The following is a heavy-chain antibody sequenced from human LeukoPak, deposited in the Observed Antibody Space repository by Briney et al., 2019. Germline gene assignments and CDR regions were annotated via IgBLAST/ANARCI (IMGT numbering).Heavy chain of an antibody. D-gene: IGHD2-2*02. CDR3: ARDKPGQYCSSTSCYTFDAFDI. V-gene: IGHV4-59*01. CDR2: IYYSGST. J-gene: IGHJ3*02. CDR1: GGSISSYY. Sequence: SETLSLTCTVSGGSISSYYWSWIRQPPGKGLEWIGYIYYSGSTNYNPSLKSRVTISVDTSKNQFSLKLSSVTAADTAVYYCARDKPGQYCSSTSCYTFDAFDIWGQGTMATVSS.